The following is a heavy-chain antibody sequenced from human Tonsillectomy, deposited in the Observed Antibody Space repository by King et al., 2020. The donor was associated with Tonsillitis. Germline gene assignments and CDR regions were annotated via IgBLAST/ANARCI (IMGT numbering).Heavy chain of an antibody. Sequence: VQLVESGGGVVQPGRSLRLSCAASGFTFSTFGLHWVRQAPGKGLEWVAVISYDGSDKYYADSVKGRFTISRDNSKNTLYLQMNSPRAEDTAVYYCAKVRAMVRGVIITSHYYYYGMDVWGQGTTVTVSS. CDR3: AKVRAMVRGVIITSHYYYYGMDV. CDR1: GFTFSTFG. D-gene: IGHD3-10*01. V-gene: IGHV3-30*18. CDR2: ISYDGSDK. J-gene: IGHJ6*02.